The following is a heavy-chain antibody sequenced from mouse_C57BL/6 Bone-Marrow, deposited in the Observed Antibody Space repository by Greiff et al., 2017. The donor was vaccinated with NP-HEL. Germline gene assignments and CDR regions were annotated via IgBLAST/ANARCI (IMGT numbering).Heavy chain of an antibody. Sequence: QVQLQQSGTGLVKPGASVKLSCKASGYTFTSYWMHWVKQRPGQGLEWIGNINPSNGGTNYNEKFKSKATLTVDKSSSTAYMQLSSLTSEDSAVYYCARYGLGRGAWFAYWGQGTLVTVSA. D-gene: IGHD4-1*01. CDR3: ARYGLGRGAWFAY. CDR1: GYTFTSYW. J-gene: IGHJ3*01. V-gene: IGHV1-53*01. CDR2: INPSNGGT.